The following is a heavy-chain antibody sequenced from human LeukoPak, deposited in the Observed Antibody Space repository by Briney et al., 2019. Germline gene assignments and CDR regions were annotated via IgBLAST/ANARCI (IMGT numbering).Heavy chain of an antibody. CDR3: AKVVWFGELIPTRHPYYSDY. CDR2: IRYDGSNK. D-gene: IGHD3-10*01. V-gene: IGHV3-30*02. J-gene: IGHJ4*02. CDR1: GFTFSSYG. Sequence: PGGSLRLSCAASGFTFSSYGMHWVRQAPGKGLEWVAFIRYDGSNKYYADSVKGRFTISRDNSKNTLYLQMNSLRAEDTAVYYCAKVVWFGELIPTRHPYYSDYWGQGTLVTVSS.